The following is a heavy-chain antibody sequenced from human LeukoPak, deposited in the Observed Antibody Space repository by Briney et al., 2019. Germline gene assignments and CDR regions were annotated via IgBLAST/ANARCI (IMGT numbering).Heavy chain of an antibody. D-gene: IGHD6-13*01. Sequence: GGSLRLSCAASGLTFTSYAMSWVRQAPGKGLEWVSTISSGGVSTYYADSVKGRFTISRDNSMDTLYLQMNSLRAEDSAIYYCVGTYYLDHWGQGTLVTVSS. CDR3: VGTYYLDH. J-gene: IGHJ4*02. CDR2: ISSGGVST. V-gene: IGHV3-23*01. CDR1: GLTFTSYA.